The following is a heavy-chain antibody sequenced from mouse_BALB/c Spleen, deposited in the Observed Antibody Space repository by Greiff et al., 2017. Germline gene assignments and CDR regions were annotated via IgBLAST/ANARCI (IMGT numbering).Heavy chain of an antibody. CDR3: ARWDRSIYYGNHVGFAY. V-gene: IGHV1-28*01. CDR2: IDPFNGGT. D-gene: IGHD2-1*01. CDR1: GYSFTSYY. Sequence: EVQLQQSGPELMKPGASVKISCKASGYSFTSYYMHWVKQSHGKSLEWIGYIDPFNGGTSYNQKFKGKATLTVDKSSSTAYMHLSSLTSEDSAVYYCARWDRSIYYGNHVGFAYWGQGTLVTVSA. J-gene: IGHJ3*01.